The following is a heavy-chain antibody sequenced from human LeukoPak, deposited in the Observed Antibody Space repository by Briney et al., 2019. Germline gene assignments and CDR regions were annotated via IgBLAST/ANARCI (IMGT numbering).Heavy chain of an antibody. D-gene: IGHD2-2*01. CDR1: GYTFTSYG. J-gene: IGHJ4*02. Sequence: ASVKVSCKASGYTFTSYGISWVRQAPGQGLEWMGWISAYNGNINYAQKLQGRVTMTTDTSTSTAYMELRSLRSDDTAVYYCASGGSGEAAAMLYYFDYWGQGTLVTVSS. CDR2: ISAYNGNI. V-gene: IGHV1-18*04. CDR3: ASGGSGEAAAMLYYFDY.